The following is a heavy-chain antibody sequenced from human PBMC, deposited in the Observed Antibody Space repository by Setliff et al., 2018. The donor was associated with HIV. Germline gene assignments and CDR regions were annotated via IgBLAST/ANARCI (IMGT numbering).Heavy chain of an antibody. D-gene: IGHD5-12*01. CDR1: GFTYSNYA. J-gene: IGHJ6*03. CDR3: ARISVASRYNSDMDV. CDR2: ISYDGSHI. V-gene: IGHV3-30*01. Sequence: PGGSLRLSCAASGFTYSNYAMHWVRQAPGKGLEWMAVISYDGSHISYSDSVKGRFTISRDTSKNTLFLQINSLRPEDTAVYYCARISVASRYNSDMDVWGKGTTVTVSS.